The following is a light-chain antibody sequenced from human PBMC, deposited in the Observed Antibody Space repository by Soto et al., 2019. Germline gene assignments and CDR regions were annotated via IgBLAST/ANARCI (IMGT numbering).Light chain of an antibody. V-gene: IGLV2-14*03. CDR2: EVS. Sequence: QSALTQPASVSGSPGQSITISCTGTSSDVGGYSSVSWYQQHPAKAPKLIIYEVSHRPSGVSDRFSASKSGNTASLTISGLQADDEADYYCSSYTTSSTVIFGGGTKRTGL. CDR3: SSYTTSSTVI. CDR1: SSDVGGYSS. J-gene: IGLJ2*01.